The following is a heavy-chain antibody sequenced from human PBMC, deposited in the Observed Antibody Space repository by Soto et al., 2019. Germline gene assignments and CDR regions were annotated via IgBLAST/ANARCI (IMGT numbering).Heavy chain of an antibody. V-gene: IGHV5-51*01. CDR2: IFPDDSDV. J-gene: IGHJ4*02. Sequence: PGESLKISCKASGFTFTDDWIAWLRQMPGKGLEWMGIIFPDDSDVKYSTSFQGQVIISADRSITTAYLQMNSLKASDTAIYYCAKLPPRAQSLVRYYFDYWGQGTPVTVSS. D-gene: IGHD3-10*01. CDR1: GFTFTDDW. CDR3: AKLPPRAQSLVRYYFDY.